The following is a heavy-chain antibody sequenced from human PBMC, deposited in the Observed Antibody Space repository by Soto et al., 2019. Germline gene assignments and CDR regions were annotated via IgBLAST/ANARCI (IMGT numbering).Heavy chain of an antibody. V-gene: IGHV4-39*01. Sequence: SETLSLTCTVSGDSISSSSYYWGWIRQPPGKGLEWIGSIYYSGSTYYNPSLKSRVTISVDTSKNQFSLKLSSVTAADTAVYYCARQADNWNYSPGLFDYWGQGTLVTVSS. CDR3: ARQADNWNYSPGLFDY. CDR2: IYYSGST. D-gene: IGHD1-7*01. J-gene: IGHJ4*02. CDR1: GDSISSSSYY.